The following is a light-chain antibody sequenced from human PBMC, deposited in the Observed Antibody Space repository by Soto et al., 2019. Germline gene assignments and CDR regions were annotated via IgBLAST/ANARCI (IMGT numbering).Light chain of an antibody. CDR3: SSYTSRSTRVV. V-gene: IGLV2-14*01. Sequence: QSVLTQPASVSGSPGQSITISCTGTSSDVGGYNYVSWYQQHPGKVPRLMIYAVSNRPSGVSNRFSGSKSGNTASLTISGLQPEDEADYYCSSYTSRSTRVVFGGGTKVTVL. CDR1: SSDVGGYNY. J-gene: IGLJ2*01. CDR2: AVS.